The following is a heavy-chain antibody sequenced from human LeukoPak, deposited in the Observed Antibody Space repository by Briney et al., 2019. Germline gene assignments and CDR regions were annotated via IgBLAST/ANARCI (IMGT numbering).Heavy chain of an antibody. CDR2: INHSGST. CDR3: ARGHYGSGSYVDY. J-gene: IGHJ4*02. V-gene: IGHV4-34*01. Sequence: PSETLSLTCAVYGGPFSGYYWSWIRQPPGKGLEGIGEINHSGSTNYNASLKSRVNISVDTSKIQFPLKLSSVTAADTAVYYCARGHYGSGSYVDYWGQGTLVTVSS. CDR1: GGPFSGYY. D-gene: IGHD3-10*01.